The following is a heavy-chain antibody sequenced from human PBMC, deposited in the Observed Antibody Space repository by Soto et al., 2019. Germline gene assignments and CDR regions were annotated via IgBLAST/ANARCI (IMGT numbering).Heavy chain of an antibody. D-gene: IGHD3-22*01. CDR3: TRDPLYYDSSGYYYSDAFDI. CDR2: IRSKAYGGTT. CDR1: GFTFGDYA. Sequence: ALRLSCTASGFTFGDYAMSWFRQAPGKGLEWVGFIRSKAYGGTTEYAASVKGRFTISRDDSKSIAYLQMNSLKTEDTAVYYCTRDPLYYDSSGYYYSDAFDIWGQGTMVTVSS. J-gene: IGHJ3*02. V-gene: IGHV3-49*03.